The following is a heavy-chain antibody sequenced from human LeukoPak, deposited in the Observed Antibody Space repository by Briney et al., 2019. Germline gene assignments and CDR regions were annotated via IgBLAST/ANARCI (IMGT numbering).Heavy chain of an antibody. V-gene: IGHV4-59*01. J-gene: IGHJ5*02. D-gene: IGHD1-26*01. CDR3: ARTYSGSYYLFWFDP. CDR1: GGSISSYY. Sequence: SETLSLTCTVSGGSISSYYWSWIRQPPGKGLEWIGYIYYSGSTNYNPSLKSRVTISVDTSKNQFSLKLSSVTAADTAAYYCARTYSGSYYLFWFDPWGQGTLVTVSS. CDR2: IYYSGST.